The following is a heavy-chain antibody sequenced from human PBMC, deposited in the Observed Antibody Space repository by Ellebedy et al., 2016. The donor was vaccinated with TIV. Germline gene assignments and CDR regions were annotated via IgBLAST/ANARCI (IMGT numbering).Heavy chain of an antibody. CDR1: GGSISSYY. Sequence: SETLSLTXTVSGGSISSYYWSWIRQTPGKGLEWIGYIYYSGSTYYNPSLKSRVTISVDTSKNQFSLKLSSVTAADTAVYYCARVKVLGPNFDYWGQGTLVTVSS. J-gene: IGHJ4*02. V-gene: IGHV4-59*08. CDR2: IYYSGST. CDR3: ARVKVLGPNFDY. D-gene: IGHD3-10*01.